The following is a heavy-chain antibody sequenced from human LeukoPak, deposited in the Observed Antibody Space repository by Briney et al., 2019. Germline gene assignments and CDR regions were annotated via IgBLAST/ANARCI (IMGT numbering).Heavy chain of an antibody. CDR3: AKYHSSGYYYFDY. V-gene: IGHV3-23*01. Sequence: GGSLRLSCAASGFTFSSYPMSWVRQAPGKGLEWVSAISGSGCNTYYTDSVKGRFTISRDNSKNTLYLQVSSLRAEDTAVYYCAKYHSSGYYYFDYWGQGTLVTVSS. CDR1: GFTFSSYP. D-gene: IGHD3-22*01. J-gene: IGHJ4*02. CDR2: ISGSGCNT.